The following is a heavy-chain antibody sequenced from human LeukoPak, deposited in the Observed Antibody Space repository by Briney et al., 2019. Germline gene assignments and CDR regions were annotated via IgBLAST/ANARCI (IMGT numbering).Heavy chain of an antibody. D-gene: IGHD1-26*01. Sequence: PGGSLRLSCAASGFTFSSYSMNWVRQAPGKGLEWVAVIWYDGSKRYYADSVMGRFTISRDIAKNTLYLQMNSLRADDTAVYYCGRDGGISIDYWGQGALVTVSS. CDR2: IWYDGSKR. CDR3: GRDGGISIDY. V-gene: IGHV3-33*08. CDR1: GFTFSSYS. J-gene: IGHJ4*02.